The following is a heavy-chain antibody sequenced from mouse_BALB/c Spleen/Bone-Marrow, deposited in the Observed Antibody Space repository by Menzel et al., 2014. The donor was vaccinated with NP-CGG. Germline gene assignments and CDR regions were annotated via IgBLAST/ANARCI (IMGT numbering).Heavy chain of an antibody. J-gene: IGHJ3*01. CDR2: IKPSNGRT. Sequence: VQVVESGAELVKPGASVKLSCKASGYTFTSYWMHWVKQRPGQGLEWIGEIKPSNGRTNYNEKFKSKATLTVDKSSSTAYMQLSSLTSEDSAVYYCASYHGNYAYWGQGTLVTVSA. V-gene: IGHV1S81*02. CDR1: GYTFTSYW. D-gene: IGHD2-1*01. CDR3: ASYHGNYAY.